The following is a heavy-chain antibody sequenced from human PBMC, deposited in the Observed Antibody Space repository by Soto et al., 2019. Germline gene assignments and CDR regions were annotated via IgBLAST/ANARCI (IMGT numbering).Heavy chain of an antibody. V-gene: IGHV3-7*01. CDR1: GFTFGYYW. J-gene: IGHJ4*01. CDR3: ARDSGYGSAPSVQHYLDY. Sequence: GGSLRLSCAASGFTFGYYWMSWVRHAPGKGLEWLATIKLDASEKRYVDSVKGRFTMSRDNAKNSLYLQMDSLRAEDTAAYYCARDSGYGSAPSVQHYLDYWAHAALVTV. CDR2: IKLDASEK. D-gene: IGHD3-10*01.